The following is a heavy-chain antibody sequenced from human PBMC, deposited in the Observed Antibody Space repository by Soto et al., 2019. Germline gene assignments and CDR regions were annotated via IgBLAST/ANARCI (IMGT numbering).Heavy chain of an antibody. J-gene: IGHJ5*02. V-gene: IGHV1-46*01. CDR1: GYSFTSYY. Sequence: QVQLVQSRAEAKKPGVSVKVSCKASGYSFTSYYMHWVRQVPGQEIEWVGIMNPSGGSASYAQMFQGRVIMSGDTSTSTDFMELSGLTSEDMAVYYCARDNVWFAPWGQGTLVSVPS. CDR3: ARDNVWFAP. CDR2: MNPSGGSA.